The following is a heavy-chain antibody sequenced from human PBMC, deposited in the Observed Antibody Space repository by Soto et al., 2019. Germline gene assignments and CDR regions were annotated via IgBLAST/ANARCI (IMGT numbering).Heavy chain of an antibody. CDR1: GYTFTSYG. D-gene: IGHD3-3*01. V-gene: IGHV1-18*01. J-gene: IGHJ6*02. Sequence: ASVKVSCKASGYTFTSYGISWVRQAPGQGLEWMGWISAYNGNPNYAQKFQGRVTITADESTSTAYMELSSLRSEDTAVYYCARGSVSVGYYGMDVWGQGTTVTVSS. CDR2: ISAYNGNP. CDR3: ARGSVSVGYYGMDV.